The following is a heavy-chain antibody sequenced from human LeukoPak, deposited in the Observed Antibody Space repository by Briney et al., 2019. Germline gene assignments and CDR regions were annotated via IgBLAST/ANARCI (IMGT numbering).Heavy chain of an antibody. J-gene: IGHJ2*01. D-gene: IGHD7-27*01. CDR2: IKPSGGST. Sequence: ASVKVSCKASGYTFNTYHIHWVRQAPGHGPEWMGIIKPSGGSTTYAQNFQGRVAMTGDTSTSTVYMELSSLTSEDTAVYYCARDYGGNWGTYNYFDLWGRGTLVTVSS. V-gene: IGHV1-46*02. CDR3: ARDYGGNWGTYNYFDL. CDR1: GYTFNTYH.